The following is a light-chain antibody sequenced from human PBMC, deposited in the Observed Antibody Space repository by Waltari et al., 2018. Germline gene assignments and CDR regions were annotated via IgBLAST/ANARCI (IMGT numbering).Light chain of an antibody. CDR2: QDN. CDR3: QVWDSSTEYV. CDR1: TLGGKY. J-gene: IGLJ1*01. Sequence: SYELTQPPSVSVSPGQTASITCSGDTLGGKYASWYQQPPGQSPVLVNYQDNKRPSGIPERFSGSNSGNTATLTISGTQAMDEADYYCQVWDSSTEYVFGTGTKVTVL. V-gene: IGLV3-1*01.